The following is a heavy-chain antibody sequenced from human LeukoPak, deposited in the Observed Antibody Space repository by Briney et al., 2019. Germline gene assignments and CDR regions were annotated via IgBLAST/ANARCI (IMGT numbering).Heavy chain of an antibody. V-gene: IGHV3-48*01. CDR2: ISGSSSTI. J-gene: IGHJ4*02. CDR1: GFTFSSYS. CDR3: ATQQRGYCSATSCYRFDY. Sequence: GGSLRLSCAASGFTFSSYSMNWVRQAPGKGLEWVSYISGSSSTIYYADSVKGRFTISRDNSKNSLYLQMNSLRGEDTAVYHCATQQRGYCSATSCYRFDYWGQGTLVTVSS. D-gene: IGHD2-2*01.